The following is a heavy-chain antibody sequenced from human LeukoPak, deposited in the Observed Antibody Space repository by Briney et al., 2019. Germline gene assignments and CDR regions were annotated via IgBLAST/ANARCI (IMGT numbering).Heavy chain of an antibody. CDR1: VGSISSGNW. J-gene: IGHJ6*02. D-gene: IGHD2-2*02. CDR2: IYHNGTH. CDR3: ATAPILRGEGGEHYKYGMDV. Sequence: KSSETLSLTCAVSVGSISSGNWWTWVRQSPGKGLEWIGEIYHNGTHNNNPSLKRRVTISADTFKNHFSLKLTSVTAADTAVYYCATAPILRGEGGEHYKYGMDVWGQGTTFILSS. V-gene: IGHV4-4*02.